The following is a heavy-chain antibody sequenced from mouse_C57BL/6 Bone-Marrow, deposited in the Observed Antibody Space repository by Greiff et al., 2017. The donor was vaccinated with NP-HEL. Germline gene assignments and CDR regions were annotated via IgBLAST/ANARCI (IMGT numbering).Heavy chain of an antibody. CDR2: INPNNGGT. V-gene: IGHV1-22*01. Sequence: EVQLQQSGPELVKPGASVKMSCKASGYTFTDYNMHWVKQSHGKSLEWIGYINPNNGGTSSNQKFKGKATLTVNKSSSTAYMELRSLTSEDSAVYYCARDYGSSCYYAMDYWGQGTSVTVSS. J-gene: IGHJ4*01. D-gene: IGHD1-1*01. CDR3: ARDYGSSCYYAMDY. CDR1: GYTFTDYN.